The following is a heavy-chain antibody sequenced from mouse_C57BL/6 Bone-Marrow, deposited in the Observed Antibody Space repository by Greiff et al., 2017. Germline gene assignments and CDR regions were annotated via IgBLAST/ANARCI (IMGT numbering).Heavy chain of an antibody. CDR1: GYTFTNYW. CDR2: IYPGGGYT. D-gene: IGHD2-10*01. CDR3: ATYYGNSYFDY. J-gene: IGHJ2*01. V-gene: IGHV1-63*01. Sequence: VQLQQSGAELVRPGTSVKMSCKASGYTFTNYWIGWAKQRPGHGLEWIGDIYPGGGYTNYKEKFKGKATLTADKSSRTAYMQFSSLTSEDSAIYYCATYYGNSYFDYWGQGTTLTVSS.